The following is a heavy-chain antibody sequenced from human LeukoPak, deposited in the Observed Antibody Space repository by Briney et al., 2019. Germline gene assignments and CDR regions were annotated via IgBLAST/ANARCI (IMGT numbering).Heavy chain of an antibody. Sequence: GASVKVSCKASGYTFTGYYMHWVRQAPGQGLEWMGRINPNSGGTNYAQKFQGRVTMTRDTSISTAYMELSRLRSDDTAVYYCARDGGTKYYYDSTDYWGQGTLVTVSS. CDR3: ARDGGTKYYYDSTDY. D-gene: IGHD3-22*01. V-gene: IGHV1-2*06. CDR2: INPNSGGT. J-gene: IGHJ4*02. CDR1: GYTFTGYY.